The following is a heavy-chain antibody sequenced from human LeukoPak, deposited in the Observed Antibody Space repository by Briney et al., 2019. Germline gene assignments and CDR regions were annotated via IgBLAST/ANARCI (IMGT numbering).Heavy chain of an antibody. CDR1: GFTLSRYS. D-gene: IGHD4-17*01. CDR2: ISSSSSTI. V-gene: IGHV3-48*02. J-gene: IGHJ4*02. Sequence: GGSLRLSCAASGFTLSRYSMSWVRQAPGKGLEWVSYISSSSSTIYYADSVKGRFTISRDNAKNSLYLQMNSLRDEDTAVYYCARGSYGDSDYWGQGTLVTVSS. CDR3: ARGSYGDSDY.